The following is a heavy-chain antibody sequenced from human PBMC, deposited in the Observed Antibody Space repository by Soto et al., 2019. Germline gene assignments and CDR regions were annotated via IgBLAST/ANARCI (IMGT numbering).Heavy chain of an antibody. Sequence: SETLSLTCAVSGGSISSSSWWSWVRQPPGKGLEWIGEIYHTGNTNYNPSLESRVTISVDKSKNQFSLNSPRPEDTAVYYCAKDKGVFNWATSYFDYWGQGALVTVSS. CDR3: AKDKGVFNWATSYFDY. J-gene: IGHJ4*02. D-gene: IGHD1-1*01. CDR1: GGSISSSSW. CDR2: IYHTGNT. V-gene: IGHV4-4*02.